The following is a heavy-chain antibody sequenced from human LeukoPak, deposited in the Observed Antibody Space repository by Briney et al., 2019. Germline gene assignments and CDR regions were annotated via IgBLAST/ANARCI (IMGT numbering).Heavy chain of an antibody. CDR3: ASGPRYSYGYSY. V-gene: IGHV4-59*01. CDR1: GGSFSGYY. CDR2: IYYSGST. Sequence: SETLSLTCAVYGGSFSGYYWSWIRQPPGKGLEWIGYIYYSGSTNYNPSLKSRVTISVDTSKKQFSLKLSSVTAADTAVYYCASGPRYSYGYSYWGQGTLVTVSS. D-gene: IGHD5-18*01. J-gene: IGHJ4*02.